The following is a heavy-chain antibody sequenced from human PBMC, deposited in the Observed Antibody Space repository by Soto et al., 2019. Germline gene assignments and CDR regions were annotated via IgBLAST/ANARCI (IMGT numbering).Heavy chain of an antibody. D-gene: IGHD3-3*01. Sequence: GGSLRLSCAASGFTFSSYSMNWVRQAPGKGLEWVSSISSSSSYIYYADSVKGRFTISRDNAKNSLYLQMNSLRAEDTAVYYCARDSSRGTSYDFWSGYSTYYCYGTHVWRQGPTVTASS. J-gene: IGHJ6*02. CDR3: ARDSSRGTSYDFWSGYSTYYCYGTHV. CDR2: ISSSSSYI. V-gene: IGHV3-21*06. CDR1: GFTFSSYS.